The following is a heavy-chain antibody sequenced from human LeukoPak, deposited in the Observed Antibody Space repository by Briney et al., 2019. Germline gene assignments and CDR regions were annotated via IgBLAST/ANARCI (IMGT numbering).Heavy chain of an antibody. CDR1: GGSISSSSYY. J-gene: IGHJ6*03. D-gene: IGHD2-2*01. V-gene: IGHV4-39*07. CDR3: AREDCSSTSCYLGYYYYYMDV. CDR2: IYYSGST. Sequence: PSETLSLTCTVSGGSISSSSYYWGWIRQPPGKGLEWIGSIYYSGSTYYNPSLKSRVTISVDTSKNQFSLKLSSVTAADTAVYYCAREDCSSTSCYLGYYYYYMDVWGKGTTVTVSS.